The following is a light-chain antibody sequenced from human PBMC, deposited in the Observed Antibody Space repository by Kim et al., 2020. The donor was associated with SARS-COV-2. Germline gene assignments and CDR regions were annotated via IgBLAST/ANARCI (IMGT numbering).Light chain of an antibody. CDR3: NSRDSNENVF. CDR1: SRRSDY. CDR2: GKN. Sequence: VALGQTVRITCQGDSRRSDYATWYQQKPGQAPILVIYGKNNRPAGIPDRFSGSSSGNTASLTITGTQAGDEADYYCNSRDSNENVFFGGGTQLTVL. V-gene: IGLV3-19*01. J-gene: IGLJ2*01.